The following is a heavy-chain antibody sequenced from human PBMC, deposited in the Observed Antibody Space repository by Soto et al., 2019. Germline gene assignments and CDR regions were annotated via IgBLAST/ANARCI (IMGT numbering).Heavy chain of an antibody. Sequence: QVQLQESGPGLVKPSQTLSLTCSVSGDSIRGGGHYWNWIRQFPGKGLEWIGYVYHSGSTHYNPSLRGRLTISIDTSKNQFSLRLISVTAADTALYYCARDTGLAPTVWGYCVHGTQVTVSS. CDR1: GDSIRGGGHY. J-gene: IGHJ4*03. V-gene: IGHV4-31*03. CDR2: VYHSGST. CDR3: ARDTGLAPTVWGY. D-gene: IGHD7-27*01.